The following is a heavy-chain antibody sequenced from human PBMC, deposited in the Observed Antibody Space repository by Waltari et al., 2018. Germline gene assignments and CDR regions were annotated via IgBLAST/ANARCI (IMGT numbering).Heavy chain of an antibody. D-gene: IGHD2-15*01. CDR1: GGSFNVYY. J-gene: IGHJ6*02. V-gene: IGHV4-34*01. CDR2: INHSGNT. Sequence: QVQLTQWGAGLWKPSESLSPTCAVYGGSFNVYYWSLIRKPPGKGLEWIGEINHSGNTNYNPSLKSRVAISVDTPKQQFSLILTSVAAADTAVYYCARLEDCTGGHCYSGSPYAVDVWGPGTTVTVSS. CDR3: ARLEDCTGGHCYSGSPYAVDV.